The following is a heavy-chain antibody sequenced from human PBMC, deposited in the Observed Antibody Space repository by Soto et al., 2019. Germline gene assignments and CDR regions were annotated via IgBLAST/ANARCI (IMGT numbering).Heavy chain of an antibody. V-gene: IGHV3-23*01. Sequence: GGSLRLSCAASGLTFSSYAMSWVRQAPGKGLEWVSAVRGGSGTTYYADSVKGRFTISRDNSKNTLYLQMNSLRVDDTALYYWAKDLGGREAGTGSSAPWGRATLVPVPS. CDR2: VRGGSGTT. J-gene: IGHJ2*01. CDR1: GLTFSSYA. D-gene: IGHD3-10*01. CDR3: AKDLGGREAGTGSSAP.